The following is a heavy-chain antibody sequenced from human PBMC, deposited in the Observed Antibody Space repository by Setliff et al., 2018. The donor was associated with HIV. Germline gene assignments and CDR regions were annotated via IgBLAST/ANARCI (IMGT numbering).Heavy chain of an antibody. CDR1: GYTFTSYG. CDR2: INPYNGNT. D-gene: IGHD2-21*01. V-gene: IGHV1-18*01. CDR3: TRGRGIIGALVY. Sequence: ASVKVSCKASGYTFTSYGISWVRQAPGQGLEWMGWINPYNGNTNYAQRFQGRVTITADESTSTAYMELYNLRSEDTAMYYCTRGRGIIGALVYWGQGTLVTVSS. J-gene: IGHJ4*02.